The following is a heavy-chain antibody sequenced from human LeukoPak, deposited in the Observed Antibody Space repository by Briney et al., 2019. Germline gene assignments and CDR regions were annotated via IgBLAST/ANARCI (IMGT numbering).Heavy chain of an antibody. J-gene: IGHJ4*02. CDR3: AKDLGRDS. Sequence: GGSLRLSCAASHFTFNIYAMSWVRQAPGKGLEWVSAISGSGDATYYADSVKGWFTISRDNSKNTLYLQMNSLRAEDTAIYYCAKDLGRDSWGQGTLVTVSS. CDR1: HFTFNIYA. V-gene: IGHV3-23*01. CDR2: ISGSGDAT. D-gene: IGHD2-15*01.